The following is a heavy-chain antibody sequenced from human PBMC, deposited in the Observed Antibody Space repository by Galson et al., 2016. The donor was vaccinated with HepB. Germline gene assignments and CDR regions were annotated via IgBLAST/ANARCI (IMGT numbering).Heavy chain of an antibody. CDR3: AKDRYGAYPDYFDY. J-gene: IGHJ4*02. V-gene: IGHV3-23*01. CDR2: ITTRVDRT. Sequence: SLRLSCAASGFTFSSYAMTWVRQAPGKGLEWVSGITTRVDRTLSADSVKGRFTVSRDNSKNTLFLQMNGLRAEDTAVYYCAKDRYGAYPDYFDYWGQGTLVTVSS. CDR1: GFTFSSYA. D-gene: IGHD5-12*01.